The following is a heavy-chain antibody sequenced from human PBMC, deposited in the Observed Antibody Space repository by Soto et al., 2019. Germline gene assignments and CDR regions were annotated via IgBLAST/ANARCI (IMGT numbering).Heavy chain of an antibody. D-gene: IGHD3-10*01. CDR3: ARGYGSGSYFLLYYYYMDV. CDR1: GYTFTIYG. Sequence: ASVKVSCKASGYTFTIYGIIWVRQAPGQGLEWMGWISAYNGNTNYAQKLQGRVTMTTDTSTSTAYVELRSLRSDDTAVYYCARGYGSGSYFLLYYYYMDVWGKGTTVTVSS. CDR2: ISAYNGNT. V-gene: IGHV1-18*01. J-gene: IGHJ6*03.